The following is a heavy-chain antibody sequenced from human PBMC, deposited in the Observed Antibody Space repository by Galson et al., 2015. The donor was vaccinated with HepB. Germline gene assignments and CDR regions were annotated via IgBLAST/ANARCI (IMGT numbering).Heavy chain of an antibody. CDR1: GFTFSSFS. V-gene: IGHV3-21*01. D-gene: IGHD3-10*01. CDR3: ARDTLLWGPLSPKNFAGRREYYFDY. J-gene: IGHJ4*02. Sequence: SLRLSCAASGFTFSSFSMNWVRQAPGKGLGWVSSISSSSSYIYYADSVKGRFTISRDNAKNSLYLQMNSLRAEDTAVYYCARDTLLWGPLSPKNFAGRREYYFDYWGQGTLVTVSS. CDR2: ISSSSSYI.